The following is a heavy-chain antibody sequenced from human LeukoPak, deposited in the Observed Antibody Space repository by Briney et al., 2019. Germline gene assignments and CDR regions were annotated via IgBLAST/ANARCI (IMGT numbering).Heavy chain of an antibody. CDR1: GFTFTNNA. Sequence: GGSLRLSRAASGFTFTNNAMTWVRQAPGKGLEWVSSISGSGSSTDYTDSVRGRFTISRDNSKNTLYLQMNSLRVEDTAVYYCGKKYYYDMSRFYRDVADSWGQGTLVTVSS. CDR3: GKKYYYDMSRFYRDVADS. J-gene: IGHJ4*02. D-gene: IGHD3-22*01. CDR2: ISGSGSST. V-gene: IGHV3-23*01.